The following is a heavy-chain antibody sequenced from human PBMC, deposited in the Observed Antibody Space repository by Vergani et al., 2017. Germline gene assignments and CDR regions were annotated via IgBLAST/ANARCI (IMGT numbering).Heavy chain of an antibody. D-gene: IGHD2-21*01. CDR3: ARRQYVHSWVVSWFDP. V-gene: IGHV5-51*01. J-gene: IGHJ5*02. CDR2: IYPGDSET. CDR1: GFTFSSSW. Sequence: EVQLVQSGPEVKKPGDSLTISCQGFGFTFSSSWIGWVRQRPGKGLEWMGIIYPGDSETRYSQAFQGQVTISADRSKSTTFLKWSSLKASDTAVYYCARRQYVHSWVVSWFDPWGQGTQVTVSS.